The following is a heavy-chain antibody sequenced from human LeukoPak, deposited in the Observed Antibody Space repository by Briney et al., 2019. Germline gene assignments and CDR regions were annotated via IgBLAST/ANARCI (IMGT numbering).Heavy chain of an antibody. J-gene: IGHJ4*02. V-gene: IGHV3-23*01. CDR2: ISGSGGST. CDR1: GFTFSSYA. D-gene: IGHD2-2*01. Sequence: PGGSLRLSCAASGFTFSSYAMSWVRQAPGKGLEWVSAISGSGGSTYYADSAKGRFTISRDNSKNTLYLQMNSLRAEDTAVYYCARASLLGYCSSTSCYQFDYWGQGTLVTVSS. CDR3: ARASLLGYCSSTSCYQFDY.